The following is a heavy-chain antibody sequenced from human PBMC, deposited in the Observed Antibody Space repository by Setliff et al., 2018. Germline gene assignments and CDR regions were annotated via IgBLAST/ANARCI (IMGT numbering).Heavy chain of an antibody. CDR1: GGSITNSY. Sequence: PSETLSLTCTVSGGSITNSYWSWIRQTPGKGLEWIGYVYNNGNNGITKYNPSLRSRVTMSLDTSKNNFSMQLRSVSAADTAVYYCARRDSTGYYGYSFDFWGQGTLVTVSS. J-gene: IGHJ4*02. CDR3: ARRDSTGYYGYSFDF. CDR2: VYNNGNNGIT. V-gene: IGHV4-59*08. D-gene: IGHD3-22*01.